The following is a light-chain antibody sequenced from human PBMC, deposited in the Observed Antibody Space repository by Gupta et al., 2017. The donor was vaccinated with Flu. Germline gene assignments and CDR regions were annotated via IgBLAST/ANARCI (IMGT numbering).Light chain of an antibody. V-gene: IGLV2-8*01. CDR1: SSDVGGYNY. Sequence: SALTQPPSASASPGQSVTISCTGTSSDVGGYNYVSWYQQHTGNTPKLSIYEVSKRPSGVPDRCSGSKSGNTASLTVSGLQAEDEADYYCSANAGSIGVFGGGTKLTVL. CDR3: SANAGSIGV. J-gene: IGLJ2*01. CDR2: EVS.